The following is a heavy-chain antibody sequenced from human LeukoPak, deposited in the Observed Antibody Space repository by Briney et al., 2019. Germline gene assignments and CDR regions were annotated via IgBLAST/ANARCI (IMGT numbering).Heavy chain of an antibody. CDR1: GGSISSYY. Sequence: SETLSLTCTVSGGSISSYYWSWIRQPPGKGLEWIGYIYYSGSTNYNPSLKSRVTISVDTSKNQFSLKLSSVTAADTAVYYCARDQWGVAPTYYYYYYMDVWGKGTTVTISS. CDR3: ARDQWGVAPTYYYYYYMDV. D-gene: IGHD1-26*01. V-gene: IGHV4-59*12. J-gene: IGHJ6*03. CDR2: IYYSGST.